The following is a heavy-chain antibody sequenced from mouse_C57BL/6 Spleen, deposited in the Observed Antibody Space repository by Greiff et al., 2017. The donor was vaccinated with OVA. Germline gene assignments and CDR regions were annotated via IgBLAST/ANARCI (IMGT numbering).Heavy chain of an antibody. V-gene: IGHV14-4*01. J-gene: IGHJ3*01. Sequence: EVQPQQSGAELLRPGASVKLSCTASGFNIKDDYMHWVQQRPAQGLEWIGWIETENGDTESAAKFQGMATITAATSSSTAYLQLSSLTSEDPAVYYCTTSGSSSTAWFASWGQGTLVAVSA. D-gene: IGHD1-1*01. CDR3: TTSGSSSTAWFAS. CDR1: GFNIKDDY. CDR2: IETENGDT.